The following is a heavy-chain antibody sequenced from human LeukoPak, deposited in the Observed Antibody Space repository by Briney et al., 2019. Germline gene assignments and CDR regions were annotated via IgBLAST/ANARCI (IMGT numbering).Heavy chain of an antibody. J-gene: IGHJ2*01. Sequence: PSETLSLTCTVSGGSISSYYWSWIRQPPGKGLEWIGYIYYSGSTNYNPSLKSRVTISVDTSKNQFSLKLSSVTAVDTAVYYCARVTGYWYFDLWGRGTLVTVSS. CDR1: GGSISSYY. CDR3: ARVTGYWYFDL. D-gene: IGHD1-14*01. V-gene: IGHV4-59*01. CDR2: IYYSGST.